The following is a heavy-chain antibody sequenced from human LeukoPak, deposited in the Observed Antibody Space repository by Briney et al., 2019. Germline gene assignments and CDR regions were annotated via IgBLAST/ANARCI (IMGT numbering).Heavy chain of an antibody. CDR2: MNPNSGNT. CDR1: GYTFTSYG. D-gene: IGHD3-10*01. Sequence: ASVKVSCKASGYTFTSYGISWVRQAPGQGLEWRGWMNPNSGNTGYAKKFQGRVTMTRNTSISTAYMELSSLRSEDTAVYYCARTPFRNYYGSGRVIYFDYWGQGTLVTVSS. CDR3: ARTPFRNYYGSGRVIYFDY. J-gene: IGHJ4*02. V-gene: IGHV1-8*02.